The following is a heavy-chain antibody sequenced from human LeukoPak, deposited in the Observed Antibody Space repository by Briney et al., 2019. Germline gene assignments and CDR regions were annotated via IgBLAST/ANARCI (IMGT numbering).Heavy chain of an antibody. CDR3: ARVYLDAFDI. V-gene: IGHV4-34*01. J-gene: IGHJ3*02. CDR1: GGSFSGYY. Sequence: KASETLSLTCAVYGGSFSGYYWSWIRQPPGKGLEWIGEINHSGSTNYNPSLKSRVTMSVDTSKNQFSLKLSSVTAADTAVYYCARVYLDAFDIWGQGTMVTVSS. CDR2: INHSGST.